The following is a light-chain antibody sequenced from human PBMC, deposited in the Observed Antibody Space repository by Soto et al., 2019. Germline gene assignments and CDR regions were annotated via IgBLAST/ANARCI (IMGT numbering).Light chain of an antibody. CDR2: AAS. Sequence: SVLTQSPGTLSLFPGERATLSCRTSQSISSTYLAWYQQRPGQAPRLLIYAASSRATGIPDRFGGSGSGTDFSLTISSLEPEDFAVYYWQQYFGSLYTFGQGPKLEIK. CDR3: QQYFGSLYT. V-gene: IGKV3-20*01. CDR1: QSISSTY. J-gene: IGKJ2*01.